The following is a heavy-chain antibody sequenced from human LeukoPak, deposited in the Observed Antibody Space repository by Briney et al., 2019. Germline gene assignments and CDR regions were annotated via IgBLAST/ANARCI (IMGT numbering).Heavy chain of an antibody. CDR2: ISWNSGTK. D-gene: IGHD2-8*01. Sequence: GGSRRLSCAASGFTFDDYAMHWVRQAPGKGLEWVSGISWNSGTKGYADSVKGRFTISRDNAKNSLYLQMNSLRGEDAALYYCAVLHYYAMDVWGQGTTVTVSS. J-gene: IGHJ6*02. V-gene: IGHV3-9*01. CDR1: GFTFDDYA. CDR3: AVLHYYAMDV.